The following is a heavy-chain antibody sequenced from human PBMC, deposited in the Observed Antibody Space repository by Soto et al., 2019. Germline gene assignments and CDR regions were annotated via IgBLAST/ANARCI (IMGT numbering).Heavy chain of an antibody. CDR2: IYYSGST. CDR3: AISIAGTTGDY. CDR1: GGSISSGDYY. V-gene: IGHV4-30-4*01. Sequence: QVQLQESGPGLVKPSQTLSLTCTVSGGSISSGDYYWSWIRQPPGKGLGWIGYIYYSGSTYYNPSLKSRVTMSVDTPKNRCSQMLSSVTAADTAVYYCAISIAGTTGDYWGQGTLVTVSS. J-gene: IGHJ4*02. D-gene: IGHD1-7*01.